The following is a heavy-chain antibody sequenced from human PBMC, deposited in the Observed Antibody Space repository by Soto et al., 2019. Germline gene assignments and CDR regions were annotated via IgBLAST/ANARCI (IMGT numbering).Heavy chain of an antibody. V-gene: IGHV1-18*01. CDR1: GYTFTTYG. D-gene: IGHD6-13*01. Sequence: VASVNFSCSASGYTFTTYGISWVRQAPEQGLEWMGWISAYNGNTNYAQKLQGRVTMTTDTSTSTAYMELRSLRSDDTAVYYCARETFIAAAGTFYWFDPWGQGTLVTVSS. CDR2: ISAYNGNT. CDR3: ARETFIAAAGTFYWFDP. J-gene: IGHJ5*02.